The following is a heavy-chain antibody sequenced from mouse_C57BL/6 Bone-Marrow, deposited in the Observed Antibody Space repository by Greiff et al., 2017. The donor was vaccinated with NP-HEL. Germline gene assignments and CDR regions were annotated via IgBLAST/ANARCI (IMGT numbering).Heavy chain of an antibody. D-gene: IGHD1-1*01. CDR3: ARDEGGGYYGNLDY. J-gene: IGHJ2*01. Sequence: EVMLVESGGGLVKPGGSLKLSCAASGFTFSSYAMSWVRQTPEKRLEWVATISDGGSYTYYPANVKGRFTISRDNAKNNLYLQMSHLKSEDTAMYYCARDEGGGYYGNLDYWGQGTTLTVSS. V-gene: IGHV5-4*01. CDR1: GFTFSSYA. CDR2: ISDGGSYT.